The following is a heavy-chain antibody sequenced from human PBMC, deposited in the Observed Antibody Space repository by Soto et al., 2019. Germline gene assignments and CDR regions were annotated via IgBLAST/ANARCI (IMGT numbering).Heavy chain of an antibody. V-gene: IGHV4-4*07. CDR3: ARDRAWLVTGWFDP. CDR1: GGSISSYY. CDR2: IYTSGST. Sequence: SETLSLTCTVSGGSISSYYWSWSRQPAGKGLEWIGRIYTSGSTNYNPSLKSRVTMSVDTSKHQFSLKLSAVTAADTAVYYCARDRAWLVTGWFDPWGQGTLVTVSS. D-gene: IGHD6-19*01. J-gene: IGHJ5*02.